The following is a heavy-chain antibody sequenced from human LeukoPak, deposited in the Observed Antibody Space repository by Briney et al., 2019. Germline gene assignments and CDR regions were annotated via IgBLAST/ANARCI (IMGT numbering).Heavy chain of an antibody. CDR3: ARDNYDILTGPDY. CDR2: ISWNSGSI. V-gene: IGHV3-9*01. D-gene: IGHD3-9*01. J-gene: IGHJ4*02. CDR1: GFTFDDYA. Sequence: GGSLRLSCAASGFTFDDYAMHWVRQAPGKVLEWVSGISWNSGSIGYADSVKGRFTISRDNAKNSLYLQMNSLRAEDTALYYCARDNYDILTGPDYWGQGTLVTVSS.